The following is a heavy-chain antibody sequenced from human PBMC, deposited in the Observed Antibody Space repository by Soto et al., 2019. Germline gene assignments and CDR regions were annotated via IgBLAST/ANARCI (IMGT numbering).Heavy chain of an antibody. CDR1: GGTFSSYA. V-gene: IGHV1-69*13. Sequence: SVKVSCKASGGTFSSYAISWVRQAPGQGLEWMGGIIPIFGTANYAQKFQGRVTITADESTSTAYMELSSLRSEDTAVYYCASDFTGDLVQDYWGQGTLVTVSS. J-gene: IGHJ4*02. CDR2: IIPIFGTA. CDR3: ASDFTGDLVQDY. D-gene: IGHD1-1*01.